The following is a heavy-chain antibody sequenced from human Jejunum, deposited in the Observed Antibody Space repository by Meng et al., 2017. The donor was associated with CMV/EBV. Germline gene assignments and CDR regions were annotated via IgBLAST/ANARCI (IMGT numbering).Heavy chain of an antibody. CDR3: AKGPAAGHLDY. J-gene: IGHJ4*02. V-gene: IGHV3-30*02. Sequence: ATSGFTFTSFSMTWVRQAPGKGLEWVAFIRFDGSDQFYTDSVKGRFTISRDDSKNTFFLQMNSLRPEDTAVYYCAKGPAAGHLDYWGQGTLVTVSS. CDR2: IRFDGSDQ. CDR1: GFTFTSFS. D-gene: IGHD6-13*01.